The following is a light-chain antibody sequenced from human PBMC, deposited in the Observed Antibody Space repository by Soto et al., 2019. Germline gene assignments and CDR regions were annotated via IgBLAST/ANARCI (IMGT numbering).Light chain of an antibody. CDR3: RQYGSSPPVT. J-gene: IGKJ1*01. Sequence: EIVLTQSPGTLSLSPGERATLSCRASQSVSSSYLAWYQQKPGQDPRLLIYGASSRATGIPDRFSGSGSGTDFTLTISRLEPEDFAVYYCRQYGSSPPVTFGQGTKVEIK. CDR2: GAS. CDR1: QSVSSSY. V-gene: IGKV3-20*01.